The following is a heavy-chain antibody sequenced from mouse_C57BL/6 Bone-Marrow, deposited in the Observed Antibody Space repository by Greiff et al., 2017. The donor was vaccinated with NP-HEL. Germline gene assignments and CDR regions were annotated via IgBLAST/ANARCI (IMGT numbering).Heavy chain of an antibody. CDR3: AKIYSRFAY. Sequence: VKLVESGAELARPGASVKMSCKASGYTFTSYTMHWVKQRPGQGLEWIGYINPSSGYTKYNQKFKDKATLTADKSSSTAYMQLSSLTSEDSAVYYCAKIYSRFAYWGQGTLVTVSA. J-gene: IGHJ3*01. D-gene: IGHD2-1*01. CDR1: GYTFTSYT. CDR2: INPSSGYT. V-gene: IGHV1-4*01.